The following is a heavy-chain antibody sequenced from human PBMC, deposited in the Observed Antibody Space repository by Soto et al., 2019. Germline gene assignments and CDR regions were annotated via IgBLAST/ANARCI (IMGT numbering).Heavy chain of an antibody. J-gene: IGHJ6*02. V-gene: IGHV3-23*01. Sequence: GGSLRLSCAASGVTFSSYAMHWVRQAPGKGLEWVSGISGTGDSTYYADSVKGRFTISRDNSRNTVYLQMNSLRAEDTAVYYCAKGTQVWFSGMDVWGQGTTVTVSS. D-gene: IGHD5-18*01. CDR3: AKGTQVWFSGMDV. CDR2: ISGTGDST. CDR1: GVTFSSYA.